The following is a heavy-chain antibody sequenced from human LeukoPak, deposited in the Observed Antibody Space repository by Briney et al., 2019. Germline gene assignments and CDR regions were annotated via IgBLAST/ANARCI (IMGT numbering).Heavy chain of an antibody. CDR1: GFIFSSHG. Sequence: GGSLRLSCVASGFIFSSHGMSWVRQAPGKGLEWVSTVTSRSATHYTDSVKGRFTISRDNSKNTLYLQMNSLRAEDTAVYYCARVGGYFDYWGQGTLVTVSS. CDR3: ARVGGYFDY. V-gene: IGHV3-23*01. J-gene: IGHJ4*02. D-gene: IGHD3-22*01. CDR2: VTSRSAT.